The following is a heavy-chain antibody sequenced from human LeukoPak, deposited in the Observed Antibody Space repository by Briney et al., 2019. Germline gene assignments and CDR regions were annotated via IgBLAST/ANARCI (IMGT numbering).Heavy chain of an antibody. Sequence: GASVKVSCNTFGYTFTGYYMHWVRQAPGQGLEWMGWINPNSGGTNYAQKFQGRVTMTRDTSISTAYMELSRLRSDDTAVYYCARARASGRPYFDYWGQGTLVTVSS. J-gene: IGHJ4*02. V-gene: IGHV1-2*02. CDR3: ARARASGRPYFDY. CDR2: INPNSGGT. D-gene: IGHD1-1*01. CDR1: GYTFTGYY.